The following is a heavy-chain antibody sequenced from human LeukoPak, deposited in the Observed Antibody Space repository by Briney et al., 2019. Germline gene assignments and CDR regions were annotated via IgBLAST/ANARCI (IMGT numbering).Heavy chain of an antibody. Sequence: SETLSLTCTVSGFSVSSGSYYWSWLRQPPGKGLEWIGYIYYSGSTTYNPSLKSLATISIDTSKSQFSLKLTSVTAADTAVYYCSASYFKSWFDPWGQGTLVTVSS. V-gene: IGHV4-61*01. J-gene: IGHJ5*02. D-gene: IGHD2/OR15-2a*01. CDR2: IYYSGST. CDR3: SASYFKSWFDP. CDR1: GFSVSSGSYY.